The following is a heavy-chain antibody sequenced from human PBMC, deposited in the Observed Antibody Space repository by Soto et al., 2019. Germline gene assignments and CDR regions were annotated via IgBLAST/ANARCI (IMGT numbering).Heavy chain of an antibody. D-gene: IGHD1-1*01. Sequence: ASVKVSCKASGYTFTGYYMHWVRQAPGQGLERMGWINPNSGGTNYAQKFQGWVTMTRDTSISTAYMELSRLRSDDTAVYYCARDYTTGTTDYYSYGMDVWGQGTTV. J-gene: IGHJ6*02. CDR1: GYTFTGYY. CDR2: INPNSGGT. V-gene: IGHV1-2*04. CDR3: ARDYTTGTTDYYSYGMDV.